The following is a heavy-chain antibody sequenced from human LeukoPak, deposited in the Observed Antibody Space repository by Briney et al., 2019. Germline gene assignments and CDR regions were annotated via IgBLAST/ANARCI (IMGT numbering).Heavy chain of an antibody. Sequence: GGSLRLSCAASGFTFVDYAMHWVRQAPGKGLEWVSGISWNSGSIGYADSVKGRFTISGDNAKNSLYLQMNSLRAEDTALYYCAKDKGSRTTGGFDYWGQGTLVTVSS. CDR1: GFTFVDYA. D-gene: IGHD2-2*01. CDR3: AKDKGSRTTGGFDY. CDR2: ISWNSGSI. V-gene: IGHV3-9*01. J-gene: IGHJ4*02.